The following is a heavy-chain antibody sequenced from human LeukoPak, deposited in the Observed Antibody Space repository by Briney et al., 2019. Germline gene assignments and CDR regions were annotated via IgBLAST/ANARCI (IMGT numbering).Heavy chain of an antibody. Sequence: SGGSLRLSCAASGFTFSSYAMGWVRQAPGKGLGWVSLISGSGGSTYYADSVKGRFTVSRDNSKNTEYLQMNSLRAEDTAIYYCAKDDDDGDHVVVDHWGQGTLVTVSS. CDR3: AKDDDDGDHVVVDH. J-gene: IGHJ4*02. D-gene: IGHD4-17*01. V-gene: IGHV3-23*01. CDR2: ISGSGGST. CDR1: GFTFSSYA.